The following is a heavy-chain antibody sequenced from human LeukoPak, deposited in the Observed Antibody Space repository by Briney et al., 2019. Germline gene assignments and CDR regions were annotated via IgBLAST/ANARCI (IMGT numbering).Heavy chain of an antibody. D-gene: IGHD3-9*01. Sequence: GGSLRLSCAASGFTFSDYYMSWIRQAPGKGLEWVSYISSRSSYTKYADSVKGRFTTSRDNARNSLYLQMNSLRDEDTAVYYCARDRYYDILTGYLDWGQGTLVTVSS. J-gene: IGHJ4*02. V-gene: IGHV3-11*06. CDR3: ARDRYYDILTGYLD. CDR1: GFTFSDYY. CDR2: ISSRSSYT.